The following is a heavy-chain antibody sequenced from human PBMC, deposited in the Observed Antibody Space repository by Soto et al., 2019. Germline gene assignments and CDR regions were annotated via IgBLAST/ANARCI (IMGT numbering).Heavy chain of an antibody. V-gene: IGHV3-23*01. CDR1: GSTFSSYA. J-gene: IGHJ4*02. CDR2: ISGSGGST. D-gene: IGHD3-16*02. Sequence: PGGSLRLSCAASGSTFSSYAMSWVRQAPGKGLEWVSAISGSGGSTYYADSVKGRFTISRDNSKNTLYLQMNSLRAEDTAVYYCAKDPITFGGVIGYFDYWGQGTLVTVSS. CDR3: AKDPITFGGVIGYFDY.